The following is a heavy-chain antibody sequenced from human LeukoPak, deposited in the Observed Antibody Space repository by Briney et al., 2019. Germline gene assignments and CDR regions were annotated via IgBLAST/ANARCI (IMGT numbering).Heavy chain of an antibody. J-gene: IGHJ4*02. CDR2: IKQDGSEQ. Sequence: PGGSLRLSCGASGFTFSSNWMSWVGQAPGKGLEGVANIKQDGSEQYYVDSVKGRFTISRDNPKNPLTLQMSSRRAEDTPVNHGARETYDSSGYYAHLEYWGQGSLVTVCS. D-gene: IGHD3-22*01. CDR1: GFTFSSNW. CDR3: ARETYDSSGYYAHLEY. V-gene: IGHV3-7*01.